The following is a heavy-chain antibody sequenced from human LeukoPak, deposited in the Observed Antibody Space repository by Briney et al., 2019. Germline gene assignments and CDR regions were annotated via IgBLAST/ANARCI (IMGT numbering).Heavy chain of an antibody. D-gene: IGHD2-2*01. V-gene: IGHV3-23*01. J-gene: IGHJ3*02. CDR3: AKELGYCSSTSCYGSDAFDI. Sequence: GGSLRLSCAASGFTFSSYVMSWVRQAPGKELEWVSAISGSGGSTYYADSVKGRFTISRDNSKNTLYLQMNSLRAEDTAVYYCAKELGYCSSTSCYGSDAFDIWGQGTMVTVSS. CDR1: GFTFSSYV. CDR2: ISGSGGST.